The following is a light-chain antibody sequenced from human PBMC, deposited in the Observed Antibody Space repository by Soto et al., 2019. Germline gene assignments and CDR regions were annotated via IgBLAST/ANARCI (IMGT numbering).Light chain of an antibody. CDR3: NSYTCSSTYV. CDR2: EVS. Sequence: QSVLTQPPSVSGSPGQSVAISCTGTSSDVGSYNRVSWYQQPPGAAPKLMIYEVSNRPSGVPDRFSGSKSGNTAPLTISGRQAEDEADYYCNSYTCSSTYVFGTGTKVNVL. CDR1: SSDVGSYNR. V-gene: IGLV2-18*02. J-gene: IGLJ1*01.